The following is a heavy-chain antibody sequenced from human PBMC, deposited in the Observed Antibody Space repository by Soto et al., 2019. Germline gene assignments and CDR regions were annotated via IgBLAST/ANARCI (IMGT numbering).Heavy chain of an antibody. D-gene: IGHD3-9*01. CDR2: INWNGGST. CDR3: ARERTIRYFDWLPEYNWFDP. J-gene: IGHJ5*02. V-gene: IGHV3-20*01. Sequence: SGGSLRLSCAASGFTFDDYGMSWVRQAPGKGLEWVSGINWNGGSTGYADSVKGRFTISRDNAKNSLYLQMNSLRAEDTALYHCARERTIRYFDWLPEYNWFDPWGQGTLVTAPQ. CDR1: GFTFDDYG.